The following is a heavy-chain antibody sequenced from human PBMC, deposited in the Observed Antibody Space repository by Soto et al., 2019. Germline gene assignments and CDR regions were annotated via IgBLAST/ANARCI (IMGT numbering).Heavy chain of an antibody. CDR2: IIPILGTA. CDR1: GGSFSSFS. Sequence: QVILAQSGAEVKKPGSSVKVSCKVSGGSFSSFSINWVREAPGQRFEWMGGIIPILGTANFTQKFQDRVTITADESTATAYMTLSSLTYEDTAFYYCTSFDSNGYYPQNHYWGPGTQVTVSS. CDR3: TSFDSNGYYPQNHY. D-gene: IGHD3-22*01. V-gene: IGHV1-69*01. J-gene: IGHJ4*02.